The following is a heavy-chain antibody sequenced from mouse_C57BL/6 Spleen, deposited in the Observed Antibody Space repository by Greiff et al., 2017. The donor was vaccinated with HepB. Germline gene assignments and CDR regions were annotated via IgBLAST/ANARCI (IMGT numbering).Heavy chain of an antibody. V-gene: IGHV14-4*01. CDR1: GFNIKDDY. CDR3: TAYYYGSSYFDY. J-gene: IGHJ2*01. Sequence: VQLQQSGAELVRPGASVKLSCTASGFNIKDDYMHWVKQRPEQGLEWIGWIDPENGDTEYASKFQGKATITADTSSNTAYLQLSSLTSEHTAVYYCTAYYYGSSYFDYWGQGTTLTVSS. D-gene: IGHD1-1*01. CDR2: IDPENGDT.